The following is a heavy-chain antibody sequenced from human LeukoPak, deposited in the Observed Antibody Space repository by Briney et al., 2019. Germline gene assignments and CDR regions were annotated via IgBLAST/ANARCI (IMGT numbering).Heavy chain of an antibody. J-gene: IGHJ4*02. CDR1: GYTFTGHY. D-gene: IGHD6-13*01. CDR2: IDPNTGGT. V-gene: IGHV1-2*02. Sequence: ASVTVSCKASGYTFTGHYLHWVRQAPGQGLEWMGWIDPNTGGTNYVQKFQGRVTMTRDTSITTVYMELSRLRSDDTAVYYCARLQQLINDYWGQGTLVTVSS. CDR3: ARLQQLINDY.